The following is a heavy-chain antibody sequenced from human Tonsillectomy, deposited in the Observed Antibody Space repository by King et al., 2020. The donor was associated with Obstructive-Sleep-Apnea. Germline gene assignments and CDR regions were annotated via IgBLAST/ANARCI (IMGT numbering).Heavy chain of an antibody. CDR3: ARLRLEEGAFDI. V-gene: IGHV4-59*08. CDR2: IYYSGST. Sequence: VQLQESGPGLVKPSETLSLTCTVSGGSISSYYWSWIRQPPGKGLEWIGYIYYSGSTNYNPSLKSRVTISVDTSKNQFSLKLSSVTAADTAVYYCARLRLEEGAFDIWGQGTMVTVSS. CDR1: GGSISSYY. J-gene: IGHJ3*02. D-gene: IGHD1-1*01.